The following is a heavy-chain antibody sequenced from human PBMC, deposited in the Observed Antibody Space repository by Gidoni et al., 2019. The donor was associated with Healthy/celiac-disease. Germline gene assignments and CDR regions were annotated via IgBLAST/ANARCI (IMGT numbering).Heavy chain of an antibody. CDR1: GGSFSGYY. V-gene: IGHV4-34*01. CDR3: ARGYCSGGSCSFRYYYYYGMDV. CDR2: INHSGST. Sequence: QVQLQQWGAGLLKPSETLSLTCAVYGGSFSGYYWSWIRQPPGKGLEWIGEINHSGSTNYNPSLKSRVTISVDTSKNQFSLKLSSVTAADTAVYYCARGYCSGGSCSFRYYYYYGMDVWGQGTTVTVSS. J-gene: IGHJ6*02. D-gene: IGHD2-15*01.